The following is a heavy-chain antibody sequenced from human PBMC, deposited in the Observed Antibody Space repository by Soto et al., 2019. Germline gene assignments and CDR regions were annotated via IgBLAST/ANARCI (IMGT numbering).Heavy chain of an antibody. CDR1: GFTFSSYA. D-gene: IGHD3-3*01. J-gene: IGHJ6*02. CDR3: ARAWRPYYYYGMDV. CDR2: ISYDGSNK. Sequence: QVQLVESGGGVVRPGRSLRLSCAASGFTFSSYAMHWVRQAPGKGLEWVAVISYDGSNKYYADSVKGRFTISRDNYKNTLYLQMNSLRAEDTAVYHCARAWRPYYYYGMDVWGQGTTVPVSS. V-gene: IGHV3-30-3*01.